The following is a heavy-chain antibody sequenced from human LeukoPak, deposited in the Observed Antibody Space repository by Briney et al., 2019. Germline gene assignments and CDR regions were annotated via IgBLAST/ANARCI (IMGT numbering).Heavy chain of an antibody. Sequence: GGSLRLSCAASGFTFSSYWMHWVRQAPGKGLVWVSRINSDGSSTSHADSVKGRFTISRDNAKNTLYLQMNSLRAEDTAVYYCARDRSGSYRFDYWGQGTLVTVSS. CDR2: INSDGSST. CDR3: ARDRSGSYRFDY. V-gene: IGHV3-74*01. J-gene: IGHJ4*02. CDR1: GFTFSSYW. D-gene: IGHD3-10*01.